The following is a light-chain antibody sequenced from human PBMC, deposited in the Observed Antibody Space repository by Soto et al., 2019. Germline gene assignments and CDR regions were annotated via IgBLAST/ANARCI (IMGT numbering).Light chain of an antibody. CDR3: SSYRSSSTPDV. V-gene: IGLV2-14*01. CDR2: EVS. Sequence: QSALTQPASVSGSPGQSITISCTGTSSDVGGYNYVSWYQQYPGKAPKLMISEVSNRPSGVSNRFSGSKSGNTASLTISGRQAEDEADYYCSSYRSSSTPDVFGTGTKVTVL. J-gene: IGLJ1*01. CDR1: SSDVGGYNY.